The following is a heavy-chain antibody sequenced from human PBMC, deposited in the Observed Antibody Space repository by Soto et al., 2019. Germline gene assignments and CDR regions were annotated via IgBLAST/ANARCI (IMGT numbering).Heavy chain of an antibody. D-gene: IGHD3-22*01. CDR1: GGSIRNSSDY. V-gene: IGHV4-39*01. J-gene: IGHJ4*02. Sequence: PSETLSLTCAVSGGSIRNSSDYCGWVPQPRGKGREGVGRIYYSGGTYSNPSLKSGVTLSVDTSKNQFSLKLSSVPAADTVLFYCAGLRYFHSSDFLVHRGQGTLVTVSS. CDR3: AGLRYFHSSDFLVH. CDR2: IYYSGGT.